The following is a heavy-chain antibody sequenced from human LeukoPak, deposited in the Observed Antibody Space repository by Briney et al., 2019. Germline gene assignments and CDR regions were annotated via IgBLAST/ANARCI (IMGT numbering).Heavy chain of an antibody. Sequence: ASVKVSCKASGYTFTSYYMHWVRQAPGQGLEWMGILNPSGGSTSYAQKFQGRVTMTRDTSTSTVYMELSSLRSEDTAVYYCARDEWGGLGTTVTTAYWGQGTLVTVSS. CDR1: GYTFTSYY. CDR2: LNPSGGST. D-gene: IGHD4-17*01. J-gene: IGHJ4*02. V-gene: IGHV1-46*01. CDR3: ARDEWGGLGTTVTTAY.